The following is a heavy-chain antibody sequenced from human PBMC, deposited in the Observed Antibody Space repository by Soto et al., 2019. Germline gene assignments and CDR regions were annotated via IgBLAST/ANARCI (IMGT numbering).Heavy chain of an antibody. CDR1: GFTFSDYY. CDR2: ISSSGPTM. D-gene: IGHD3-10*01. CDR3: AIAHGGEYFQH. V-gene: IGHV3-11*01. J-gene: IGHJ1*01. Sequence: QVQLVESGGGLVKPGGSLRLSCAASGFTFSDYYMRWIRQAPGKGLEWVSYISSSGPTMYYADSVKGRVTISRDNAKNSLYLQMNSLSAEDTAVYYCAIAHGGEYFQHWGQGTLVTVSS.